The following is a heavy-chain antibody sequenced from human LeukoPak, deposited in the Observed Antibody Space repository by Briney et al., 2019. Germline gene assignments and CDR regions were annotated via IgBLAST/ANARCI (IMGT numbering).Heavy chain of an antibody. J-gene: IGHJ6*02. Sequence: SVKVSCKASGGTFSSYAISWVRQAPGQGLEWMGGIIPIFGTANYAQKFQGRVTITADESTSTAYMELSSLRSEDTAVYYCASPLWFGESYGMDVWGQGTTVTVSS. V-gene: IGHV1-69*13. CDR1: GGTFSSYA. D-gene: IGHD3-10*01. CDR2: IIPIFGTA. CDR3: ASPLWFGESYGMDV.